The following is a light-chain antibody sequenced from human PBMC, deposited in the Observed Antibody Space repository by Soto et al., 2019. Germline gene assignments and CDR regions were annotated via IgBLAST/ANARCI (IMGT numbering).Light chain of an antibody. J-gene: IGLJ1*01. Sequence: QSALTQPPSVSGSPGQSVTISCTGTSSDVGSYNRVSWYQQPPGTAPKLLISEVSNRPSGVPDRFSGSKSGNTASLTISGLQAEDEAYYYCSSYASVSPYVFGTGTKVTVL. CDR1: SSDVGSYNR. V-gene: IGLV2-18*02. CDR2: EVS. CDR3: SSYASVSPYV.